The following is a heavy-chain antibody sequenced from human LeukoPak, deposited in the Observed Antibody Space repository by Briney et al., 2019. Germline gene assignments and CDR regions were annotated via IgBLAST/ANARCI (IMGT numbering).Heavy chain of an antibody. CDR1: GYTLTELS. J-gene: IGHJ4*02. CDR2: LDPEDGEM. V-gene: IGHV1-24*01. D-gene: IGHD1-26*01. CDR3: ATGRTKWDLLNY. Sequence: ASVTVSCKVSGYTLTELSSHWVRQAPGKGLEWMGGLDPEDGEMIYSQKFQGRVTMTEDTSTDIAYMEMSSLRSEDTAVYYCATGRTKWDLLNYWGQGTLVTVSS.